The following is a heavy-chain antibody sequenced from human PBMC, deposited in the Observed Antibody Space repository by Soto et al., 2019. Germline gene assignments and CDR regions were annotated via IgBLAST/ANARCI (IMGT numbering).Heavy chain of an antibody. J-gene: IGHJ4*02. V-gene: IGHV3-21*01. CDR1: GFTFSSYS. Sequence: GESLKISCAASGFTFSSYSMNWVRQAPGKGLEWVSPISNSGAYIFYADSVKGRFTISRDNAKNSLYLQMISLRVEDTAVYYCARDNGWLVPVDYWGQGTLVTVSS. CDR2: ISNSGAYI. D-gene: IGHD6-19*01. CDR3: ARDNGWLVPVDY.